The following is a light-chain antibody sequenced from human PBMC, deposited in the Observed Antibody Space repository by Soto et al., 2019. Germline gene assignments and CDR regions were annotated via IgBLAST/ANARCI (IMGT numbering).Light chain of an antibody. CDR1: QSVSSSY. V-gene: IGKV3-20*01. CDR2: GAS. Sequence: EIVLTQSPGTLSLSPGERATLSCRASQSVSSSYLAWYQQKPGQAPRLLIYGASIRATGIPDRFSGSGSGTDFTLTISSLEPEDFAAYYCQQYGSSPLTFGGGTKVEIK. J-gene: IGKJ4*01. CDR3: QQYGSSPLT.